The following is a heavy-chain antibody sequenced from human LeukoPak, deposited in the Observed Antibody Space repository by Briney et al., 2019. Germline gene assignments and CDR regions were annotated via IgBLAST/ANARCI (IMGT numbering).Heavy chain of an antibody. CDR2: IKHDGSED. CDR1: GFTFSNYW. J-gene: IGHJ6*03. V-gene: IGHV3-7*03. CDR3: ARVLRYCSGGNCYSGGLGYMDV. Sequence: PGGSLRLSCAASGFTFSNYWMTWVRQAPGKGLEWVANIKHDGSEDYYLDSVKGRFTISRDNAKNSLFLQMNSLRAEDTAVYYCARVLRYCSGGNCYSGGLGYMDVWGKGTTVTISS. D-gene: IGHD2-15*01.